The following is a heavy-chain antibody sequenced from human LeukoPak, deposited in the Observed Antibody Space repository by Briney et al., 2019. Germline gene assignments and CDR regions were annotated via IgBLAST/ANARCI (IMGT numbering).Heavy chain of an antibody. CDR3: ARDPCHGALDY. V-gene: IGHV3-7*03. J-gene: IGHJ4*02. CDR1: GFTFSSSW. Sequence: GGSLRLSCVASGFTFSSSWMSWVRRAPGKGLEWVANIKQDGTEEYYVDSVRGRFSISKDNAKNSLYLQVNSLRAEDTAVYYCARDPCHGALDYWGQGALVTVSS. D-gene: IGHD2-2*01. CDR2: IKQDGTEE.